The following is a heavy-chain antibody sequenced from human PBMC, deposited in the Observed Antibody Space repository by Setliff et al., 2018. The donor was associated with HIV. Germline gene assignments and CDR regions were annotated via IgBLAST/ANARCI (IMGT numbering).Heavy chain of an antibody. D-gene: IGHD3-9*01. CDR1: GGSISSGSYY. J-gene: IGHJ4*02. V-gene: IGHV4-31*03. CDR2: IFYSGST. CDR3: ARVYYDILTGYGYFDD. Sequence: PSETLSLTCSVSGGSISSGSYYWSWIRQHPGKGLEWIGYIFYSGSTTYNPSLKSRLTISIDTSKNRFSLKLSSVTAADTAVYYCARVYYDILTGYGYFDDWGQGTLVTVSS.